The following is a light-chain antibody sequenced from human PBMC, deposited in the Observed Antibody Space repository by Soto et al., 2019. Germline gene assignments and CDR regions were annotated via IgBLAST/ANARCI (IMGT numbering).Light chain of an antibody. CDR1: QSIGIT. CDR2: GPS. J-gene: IGKJ2*02. Sequence: EIVMTQSPATLSVSPGESATLSCRASQSIGITVAWYQQKPGQAPRLLISGPSTRVTGIPARFSGSGSGTEFTLPITSLQSEDFAIYYCQQYNNWLRGTFGQGTKLEIK. CDR3: QQYNNWLRGT. V-gene: IGKV3-15*01.